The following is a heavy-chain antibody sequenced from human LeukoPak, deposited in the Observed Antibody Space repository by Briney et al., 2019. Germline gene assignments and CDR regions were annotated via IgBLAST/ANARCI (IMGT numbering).Heavy chain of an antibody. CDR1: GFTFDDYA. V-gene: IGHV3-9*01. D-gene: IGHD1-26*01. J-gene: IGHJ4*02. CDR2: ISWNSGSI. Sequence: GGSLRLSCAASGFTFDDYAMHWVRQAPGKGLEWVSGISWNSGSIGYADSVKGRFTIFRDNAKNSLYLQMNSLRAEDTALNYCAKAMTSLIREPISYWGQGTLVTVSS. CDR3: AKAMTSLIREPISY.